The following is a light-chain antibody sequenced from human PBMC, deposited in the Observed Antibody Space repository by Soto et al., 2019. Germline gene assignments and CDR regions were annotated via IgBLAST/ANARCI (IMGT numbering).Light chain of an antibody. J-gene: IGLJ3*02. CDR2: LDRSGSY. CDR1: SGHSTYI. Sequence: QSVLTQSSSASASLGSSVKLTCILSSGHSTYIIAWHQQQPGKAPRFLMTLDRSGSYNRGTGVPDRFSGSSSGADRYLTISNLQFEDEGDYYCETWYSNTHKVFGGGTKLTVL. CDR3: ETWYSNTHKV. V-gene: IGLV4-60*02.